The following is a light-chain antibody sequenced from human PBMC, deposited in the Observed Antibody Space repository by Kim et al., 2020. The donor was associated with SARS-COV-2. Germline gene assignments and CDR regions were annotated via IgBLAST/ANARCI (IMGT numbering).Light chain of an antibody. CDR3: QQRSDWPPIA. V-gene: IGKV3-11*01. J-gene: IGKJ5*01. Sequence: EIVLTQSPATLSLSPGERATLSCRASQSVSDYLAWYQQKPGQAPRLLIYDASNRATGIPARFSGSGSGTDFTLTISSLEPEDFAVYYCQQRSDWPPIAFGQETRLEIK. CDR2: DAS. CDR1: QSVSDY.